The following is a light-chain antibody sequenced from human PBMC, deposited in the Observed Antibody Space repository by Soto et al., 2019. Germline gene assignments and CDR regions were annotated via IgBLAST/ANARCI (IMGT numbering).Light chain of an antibody. CDR3: QQYNNWPRT. CDR2: GAS. V-gene: IGKV3-15*01. Sequence: EIVMTQSPANLSVSPGERATLSCRASQSVSSNLVWYQQKPGQAPRLLIYGASTRATGIPARFSGSGSGTEFTLNISSLQSEDFAVYYCQQYNNWPRTFGQGTKLEIK. CDR1: QSVSSN. J-gene: IGKJ2*01.